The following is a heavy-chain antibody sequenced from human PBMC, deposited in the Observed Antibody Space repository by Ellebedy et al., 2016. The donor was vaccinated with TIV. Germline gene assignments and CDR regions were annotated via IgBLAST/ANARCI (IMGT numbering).Heavy chain of an antibody. V-gene: IGHV4-34*01. Sequence: SETLSLTXAVYGGSFSGYYWSWIRQPPGKGLEWIGEINHSGSTNYNPSLKSRVTISVDTSKNQFSLKLSSVTAADTAVYYCARDQGGGDAFDIWGQGTMVTVSS. CDR3: ARDQGGGDAFDI. J-gene: IGHJ3*02. CDR2: INHSGST. CDR1: GGSFSGYY. D-gene: IGHD3-16*01.